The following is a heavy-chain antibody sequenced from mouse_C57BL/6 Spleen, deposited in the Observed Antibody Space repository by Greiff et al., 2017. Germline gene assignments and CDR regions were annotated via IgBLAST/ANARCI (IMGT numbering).Heavy chain of an antibody. D-gene: IGHD1-1*01. Sequence: QVQLQQPGAELVKPGASVKLSCKASGYTFTSYWMHWVKQRPGQGLEWIGMIHPNSGSTNYNEKFKSKATLTVDKSSSTDYMQLSSLTSEDSAVYYCARSGVYYGSSYDFDYWGQGTTLTVSS. J-gene: IGHJ2*01. V-gene: IGHV1-64*01. CDR3: ARSGVYYGSSYDFDY. CDR2: IHPNSGST. CDR1: GYTFTSYW.